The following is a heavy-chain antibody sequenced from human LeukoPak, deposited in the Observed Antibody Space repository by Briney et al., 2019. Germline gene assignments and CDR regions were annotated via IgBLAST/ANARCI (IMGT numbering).Heavy chain of an antibody. J-gene: IGHJ4*02. CDR2: IKQDGSEK. D-gene: IGHD2-2*01. CDR1: GFTFSNYW. Sequence: TGGSLRLSCAASGFTFSNYWMSWVRQAPGKGLEWVANIKQDGSEKFYVDSVKGRFTISRDNVHNSLSLQMNSLRAEDTAVYYCARWVCSSTSCFYFDNWGQGTLVVVSS. CDR3: ARWVCSSTSCFYFDN. V-gene: IGHV3-7*01.